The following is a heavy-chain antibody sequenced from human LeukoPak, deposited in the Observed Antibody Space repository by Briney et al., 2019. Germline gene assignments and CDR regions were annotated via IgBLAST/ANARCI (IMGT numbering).Heavy chain of an antibody. V-gene: IGHV3-23*01. Sequence: GGSLRLSCAASGFTFSSYAMSWVRQAPGKGLEWVSGISGSGGSTYYADSVKGRFTIFRDNSKNTLYLQMNSLRAENTAVYHCANGWSPDYWGRGTLVTVSS. J-gene: IGHJ4*02. CDR3: ANGWSPDY. CDR1: GFTFSSYA. CDR2: ISGSGGST. D-gene: IGHD2-15*01.